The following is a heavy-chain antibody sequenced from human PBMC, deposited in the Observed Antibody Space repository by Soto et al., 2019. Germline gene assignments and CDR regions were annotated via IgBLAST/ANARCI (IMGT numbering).Heavy chain of an antibody. CDR1: GYIFTTYA. Sequence: QVQLVQSGAEVKKPGASVKLSCKASGYIFTTYAIHWVRQAPGQRLEWVGWINGVNGDTKYSQNFQGRVTISRDTSASTAYMELSSLRSGDTAVYYCTIGWSLDAFDFWGQGTMVTVSS. J-gene: IGHJ3*01. CDR2: INGVNGDT. D-gene: IGHD3-3*01. V-gene: IGHV1-3*01. CDR3: TIGWSLDAFDF.